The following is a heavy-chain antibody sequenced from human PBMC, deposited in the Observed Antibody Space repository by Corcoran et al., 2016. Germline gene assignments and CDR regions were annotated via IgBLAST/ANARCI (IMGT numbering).Heavy chain of an antibody. CDR3: ARDHYYDSSGYYVLDYYYYYGMDV. CDR1: GYTFTSYA. D-gene: IGHD3-22*01. Sequence: QVQLMQSGAEVKKPGASVKVSCKASGYTFTSYAMHWVRQAPGQRLEWMGWINAGNGNTKYSQKFQGRVTITRDTSASTAYMELSSLRSEDTAVYYCARDHYYDSSGYYVLDYYYYYGMDVWGQGTTVTVSS. CDR2: INAGNGNT. V-gene: IGHV1-3*01. J-gene: IGHJ6*02.